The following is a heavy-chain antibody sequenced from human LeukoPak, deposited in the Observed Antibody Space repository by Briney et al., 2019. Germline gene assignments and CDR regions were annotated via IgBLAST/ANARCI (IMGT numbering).Heavy chain of an antibody. J-gene: IGHJ6*02. CDR3: ARLYYGSGSYYGYYYYGMDV. D-gene: IGHD3-10*01. CDR1: GFMFSGYW. V-gene: IGHV3-48*04. CDR2: ISSSGSTI. Sequence: GGSLRLSCAASGFMFSGYWMSWVRQAPGKGLEWVSYISSSGSTIYYADSVKGRFTISRDNAKNSLYLQMNSLRAEDTAVYYCARLYYGSGSYYGYYYYGMDVWGQGTTVTVSS.